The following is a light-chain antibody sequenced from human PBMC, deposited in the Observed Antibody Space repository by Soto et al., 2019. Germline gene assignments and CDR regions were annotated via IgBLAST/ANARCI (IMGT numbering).Light chain of an antibody. CDR1: QDISNY. J-gene: IGKJ4*01. CDR2: DAS. Sequence: DSQMTQSPSSLSSSVGDRVTITCQARQDISNYLNWYQQKPGKAPKLLIYDASNLERGVPSRFSGSGFGTDFTFTISSLQPEDIATYYCQQYDNLPLAFGGGTKVEIK. CDR3: QQYDNLPLA. V-gene: IGKV1-33*01.